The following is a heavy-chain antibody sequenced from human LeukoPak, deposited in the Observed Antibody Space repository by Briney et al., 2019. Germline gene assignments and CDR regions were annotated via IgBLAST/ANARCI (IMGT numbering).Heavy chain of an antibody. V-gene: IGHV4-34*01. CDR1: GGSFSGYY. J-gene: IGHJ4*02. Sequence: SETLSLTCAVYGGSFSGYYWSWIRQPPGKGLEWIGEINHSGSTNYNPSLKSRVTISVDTSKNQFSLKLSSVTAADTAVYYCARVESVVPAAMHSVVAANADYFDYWGQGTLVTVSS. CDR2: INHSGST. CDR3: ARVESVVPAAMHSVVAANADYFDY. D-gene: IGHD2-2*01.